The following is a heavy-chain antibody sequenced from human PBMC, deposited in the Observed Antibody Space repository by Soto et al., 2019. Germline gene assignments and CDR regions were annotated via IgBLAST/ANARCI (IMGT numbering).Heavy chain of an antibody. J-gene: IGHJ4*02. D-gene: IGHD3-22*01. CDR2: IWFDGSHK. CDR1: GFTFRTSG. Sequence: GGSLRLSCAASGFTFRTSGMHWVRQAPGKGLEWVSVIWFDGSHKYYADSVKGRFTISRDNSKNTLYLQMSSLRADDTAVYYCARGLYDNVGYPPLYYFDYWGQGTLVTVSS. CDR3: ARGLYDNVGYPPLYYFDY. V-gene: IGHV3-33*01.